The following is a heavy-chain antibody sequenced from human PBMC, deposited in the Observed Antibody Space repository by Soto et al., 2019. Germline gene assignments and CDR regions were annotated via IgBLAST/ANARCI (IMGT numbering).Heavy chain of an antibody. CDR1: GFTFSTYG. V-gene: IGHV3-33*01. Sequence: GGSLRLSCAASGFTFSTYGMQWVRQAPGKGLEWVALIWYDGSYNYYADSVKGRFTISRDNSKNTLYLQMSSLRAEDTAVYYCARDRVEMATIGTPPGHWGQGTPVTVPS. CDR3: ARDRVEMATIGTPPGH. D-gene: IGHD5-12*01. CDR2: IWYDGSYN. J-gene: IGHJ4*02.